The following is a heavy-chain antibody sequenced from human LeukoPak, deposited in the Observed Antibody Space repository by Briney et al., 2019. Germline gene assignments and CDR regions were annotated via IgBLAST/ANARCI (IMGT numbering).Heavy chain of an antibody. D-gene: IGHD3-10*02. V-gene: IGHV3-74*01. J-gene: IGHJ5*02. Sequence: GGSLRLSCAASGFTFSNYWMHWARQVPGKGLVWVSRIDSDGSTTRYADSVKGRFTISRDNAKNTLALQMNSLRDEDTAVYYRARDTMLGMGNPWGQGTLVTVSS. CDR3: ARDTMLGMGNP. CDR2: IDSDGSTT. CDR1: GFTFSNYW.